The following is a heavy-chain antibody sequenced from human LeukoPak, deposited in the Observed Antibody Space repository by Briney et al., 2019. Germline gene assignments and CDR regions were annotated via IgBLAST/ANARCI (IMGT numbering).Heavy chain of an antibody. CDR1: SGSISSGGYY. CDR3: ARGAMTTTSTFDY. CDR2: IYYSGST. J-gene: IGHJ4*02. Sequence: SQTLSLTCTVSSGSISSGGYYWSWIRPHPGKGLEWIGYIYYSGSTNYNPSLKSRVTLSVDTSKNQFSLKLSSVTAADTAVYYCARGAMTTTSTFDYWGQGTLVTVSS. D-gene: IGHD5-24*01. V-gene: IGHV4-61*08.